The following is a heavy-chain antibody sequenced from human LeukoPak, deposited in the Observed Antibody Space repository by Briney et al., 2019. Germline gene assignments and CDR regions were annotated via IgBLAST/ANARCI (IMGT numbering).Heavy chain of an antibody. Sequence: SETLSLTCTVSGDSIRSSRYYWAWIRQPPGKGLEWIGSIYYSGSTYYNPSLKSRLTVSVDTSKNQFSLKLRSETAPDTAVYYCASRYHGSSWNHPFDFWGQGTLVTVSS. CDR2: IYYSGST. J-gene: IGHJ4*02. CDR3: ASRYHGSSWNHPFDF. D-gene: IGHD1-14*01. CDR1: GDSIRSSRYY. V-gene: IGHV4-39*01.